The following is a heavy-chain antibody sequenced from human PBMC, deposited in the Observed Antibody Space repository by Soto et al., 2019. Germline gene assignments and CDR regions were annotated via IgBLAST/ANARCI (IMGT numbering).Heavy chain of an antibody. J-gene: IGHJ4*02. CDR3: ARALDFWSGYLPD. CDR1: GFTFSSYE. CDR2: ISSGGTTI. Sequence: PGGSLRLPCAASGFTFSSYEMNWVRQAPGKGLEWVSYISSGGTTIYYADSVKGRFTISRDNAKNSLYLQMNSLRAEDTAIYYCARALDFWSGYLPDWGQGTLVTVSS. V-gene: IGHV3-48*03. D-gene: IGHD3-3*01.